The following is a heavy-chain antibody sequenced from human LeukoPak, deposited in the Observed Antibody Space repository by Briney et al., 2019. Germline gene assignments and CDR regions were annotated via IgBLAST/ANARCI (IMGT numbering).Heavy chain of an antibody. V-gene: IGHV3-9*01. CDR2: ISWNSGSI. CDR3: AKDRESGYFDY. D-gene: IGHD3-3*01. J-gene: IGHJ4*02. CDR1: GFTFDDYA. Sequence: GGSLRLSCAASGFTFDDYAMHWVRHAPGKGLEWVSGISWNSGSIGYADSVKGRFTISRDNSKNTLYLQMNSLRAEDTAVYYCAKDRESGYFDYWGQGTLVTVSS.